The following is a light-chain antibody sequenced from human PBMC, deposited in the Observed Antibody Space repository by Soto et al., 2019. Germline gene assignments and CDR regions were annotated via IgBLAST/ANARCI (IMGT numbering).Light chain of an antibody. Sequence: QSALTQPPSASGSPGQSVTISCIGTNSDVGAYDYVSWYQQHPGKAPKLMLYEVSKRPSGVPDGFSGSKSGNTASLTVSGLQADDEADYYCSSFAGSDRRVFGGGTKLTV. J-gene: IGLJ2*01. CDR3: SSFAGSDRRV. CDR2: EVS. V-gene: IGLV2-8*01. CDR1: NSDVGAYDY.